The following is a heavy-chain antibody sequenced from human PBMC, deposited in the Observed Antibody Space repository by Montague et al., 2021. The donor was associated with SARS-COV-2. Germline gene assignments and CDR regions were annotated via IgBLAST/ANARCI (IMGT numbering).Heavy chain of an antibody. V-gene: IGHV3-30*04. CDR2: ISYDGSKK. CDR3: ARDGSGYASNYFYVMDV. J-gene: IGHJ6*02. CDR1: RFTFNTCT. Sequence: SLRLSCAASRFTFNTCTMHWVRQAPGKGLQWVAVISYDGSKKYYIDSVKGRFTISRDNSRNTLSLQMNSLRSEDSAVYYCARDGSGYASNYFYVMDVWGQGTMVTVSS. D-gene: IGHD3-22*01.